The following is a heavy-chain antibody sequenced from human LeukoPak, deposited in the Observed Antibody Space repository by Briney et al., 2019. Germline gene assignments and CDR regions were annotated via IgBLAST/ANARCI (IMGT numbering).Heavy chain of an antibody. J-gene: IGHJ6*03. V-gene: IGHV1-69*06. Sequence: SVKVSCKASGGTFSSYAISWVRQAPGQGLEWMGRIIPIFGTANYAQKFQGRVTITADKSTSTAYMELSSLRSEDTAVYYCARDQTGTGDLEAYYYYYMDIWGKGTTVTVSS. CDR3: ARDQTGTGDLEAYYYYYMDI. CDR2: IIPIFGTA. D-gene: IGHD7-27*01. CDR1: GGTFSSYA.